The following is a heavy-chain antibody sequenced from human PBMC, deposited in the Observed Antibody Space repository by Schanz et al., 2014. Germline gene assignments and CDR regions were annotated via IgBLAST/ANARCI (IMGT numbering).Heavy chain of an antibody. CDR3: ARIGGSVFDY. Sequence: VQLMESGGGLVKPGGSLRLSCASSGFSFTTYAMSWIRQPPGRGLEWVSYIGNGGVTIYYADSVKGRFTISRDNSKNSLYLQMNSLRAEDTAVYYCARIGGSVFDYWAQGTLVTVSS. J-gene: IGHJ4*02. D-gene: IGHD3-10*01. CDR2: IGNGGVTI. CDR1: GFSFTTYA. V-gene: IGHV3-11*01.